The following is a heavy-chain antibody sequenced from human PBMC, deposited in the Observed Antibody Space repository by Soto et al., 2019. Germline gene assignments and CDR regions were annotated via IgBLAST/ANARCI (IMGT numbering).Heavy chain of an antibody. V-gene: IGHV3-23*01. CDR3: AKGSSGLRFLEWLSPHDY. D-gene: IGHD3-3*01. CDR1: GFTFSNYA. Sequence: GGSLRLSCAASGFTFSNYAVSWVRQAPGKGLEWVSAISGGGSSTYYADSVKGRFTISRDNSKNTLYLQMNSLRAEDTAVYYCAKGSSGLRFLEWLSPHDYWGQGTLVTVSS. CDR2: ISGGGSST. J-gene: IGHJ4*02.